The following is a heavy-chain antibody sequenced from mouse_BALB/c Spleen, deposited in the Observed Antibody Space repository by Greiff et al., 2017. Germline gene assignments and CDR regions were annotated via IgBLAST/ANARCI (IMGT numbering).Heavy chain of an antibody. CDR3: ARRNRSYYYAMDY. CDR2: ISYSGST. V-gene: IGHV3-2*02. J-gene: IGHJ4*01. CDR1: GYSITSDYA. D-gene: IGHD2-14*01. Sequence: VQLQQSGPGLVKPSQSLSLTCTVTGYSITSDYAWNWIRQFPGNKLEWMGYISYSGSTSYNPSLKSRISITRDTSKNQFFLQLNSVTTEDTATYYCARRNRSYYYAMDYWGQGTSVTVSS.